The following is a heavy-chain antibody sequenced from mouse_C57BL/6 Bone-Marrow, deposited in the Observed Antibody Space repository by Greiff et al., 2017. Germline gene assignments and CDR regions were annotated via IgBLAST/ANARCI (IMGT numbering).Heavy chain of an antibody. CDR2: INPSSGYT. Sequence: VKLVESGAELARPGASVKMSCKASGYTFTSYTMHWVKQRPGQGLEWIGYINPSSGYTKYNQKFKDKATLTADKSSSTAYMQLSSLTSEDSAVYYCARGRLGRGWFAYWGQGTLVTVSA. D-gene: IGHD4-1*01. J-gene: IGHJ3*01. CDR3: ARGRLGRGWFAY. CDR1: GYTFTSYT. V-gene: IGHV1-4*01.